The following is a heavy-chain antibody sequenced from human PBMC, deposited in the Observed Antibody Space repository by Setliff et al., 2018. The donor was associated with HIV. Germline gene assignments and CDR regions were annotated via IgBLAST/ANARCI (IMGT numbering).Heavy chain of an antibody. CDR1: GFTLSSFW. CDR2: IKQDGSEK. CDR3: ARDR. J-gene: IGHJ4*02. V-gene: IGHV3-7*01. Sequence: GGSLRLSCAASGFTLSSFWMSWVRQAPGKGLEWVANIKQDGSEKYYVDSVKGRFTISRDNAKNSLYLQMNSLRAEDTAVYYCARDRWGQGTLVTVSS.